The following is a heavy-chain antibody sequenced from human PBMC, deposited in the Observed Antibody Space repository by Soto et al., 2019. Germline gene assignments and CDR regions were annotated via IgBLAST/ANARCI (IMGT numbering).Heavy chain of an antibody. CDR3: ARGGYCSSTSCYEGQDDAFDV. CDR2: IYPGDSDT. D-gene: IGHD2-2*01. CDR1: GYSFTSYW. V-gene: IGHV5-51*01. J-gene: IGHJ3*01. Sequence: PGESLKISCKGSGYSFTSYWIGWARQMPGKGLEWMGIIYPGDSDTTYSPSFQGQVTISGDKSISTAYLQWSSLKASDTAMYYCARGGYCSSTSCYEGQDDAFDVWGQGTMVTVSS.